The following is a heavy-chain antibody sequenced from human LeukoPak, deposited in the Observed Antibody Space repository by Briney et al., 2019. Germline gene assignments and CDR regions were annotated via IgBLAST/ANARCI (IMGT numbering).Heavy chain of an antibody. V-gene: IGHV4-4*02. Sequence: PSETLSLTCAVSGGSISSSNWWSWVRQPPGKGLEWIGEIYHSGSTNYNPSLKSRVTISVDKSKNQFSLKLSSVTAADTAVYYCASFRVGAIGMYAFDIWGQGTMVTVSS. D-gene: IGHD1-26*01. CDR3: ASFRVGAIGMYAFDI. CDR1: GGSISSSNW. J-gene: IGHJ3*02. CDR2: IYHSGST.